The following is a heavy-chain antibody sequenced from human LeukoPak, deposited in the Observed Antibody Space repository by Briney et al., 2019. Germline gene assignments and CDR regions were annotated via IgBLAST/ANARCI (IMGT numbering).Heavy chain of an antibody. D-gene: IGHD5-24*01. Sequence: SETLSLTCAVYGGSFSGYYWSWIRQPPGKGLEWIGEINHSGSTNYNPSLKGRVTISVDTSKNQFSLKLSSVTAADTAVYYCARALLRRDGYNSGPFDYWGQGTLVTVSS. CDR2: INHSGST. J-gene: IGHJ4*02. CDR1: GGSFSGYY. V-gene: IGHV4-34*01. CDR3: ARALLRRDGYNSGPFDY.